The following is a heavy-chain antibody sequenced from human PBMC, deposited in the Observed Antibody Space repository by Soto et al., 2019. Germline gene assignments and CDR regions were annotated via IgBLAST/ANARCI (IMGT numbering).Heavy chain of an antibody. V-gene: IGHV4-30-4*01. CDR3: ARVYDYAGPPPRRWLEP. D-gene: IGHD4-17*01. CDR2: IYYSGST. J-gene: IGHJ5*02. CDR1: GVSISSGDYY. Sequence: PAETLSLTCTVSGVSISSGDYYWTWIRQPPGKGLGWIGYIYYSGSTYYNPSLKSRVTISVDTSKNQFSLKRTSVTAADTAVYYCARVYDYAGPPPRRWLEPWGEGTLVTLSP.